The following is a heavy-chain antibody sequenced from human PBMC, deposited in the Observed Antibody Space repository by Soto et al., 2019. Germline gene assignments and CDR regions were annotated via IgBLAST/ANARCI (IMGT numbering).Heavy chain of an antibody. Sequence: VQLLESGGGLVQPGGSLRLSCAASGFTFSAYAMSCVRQAPGKGLEWVSTISGGGHATYYADSVKGRFTISRDTSKNTLYLQMNIVRADDTAIYYCAKERFGTAVEYWGQGSQVTVST. CDR3: AKERFGTAVEY. CDR1: GFTFSAYA. V-gene: IGHV3-23*01. J-gene: IGHJ4*02. D-gene: IGHD3-3*01. CDR2: ISGGGHAT.